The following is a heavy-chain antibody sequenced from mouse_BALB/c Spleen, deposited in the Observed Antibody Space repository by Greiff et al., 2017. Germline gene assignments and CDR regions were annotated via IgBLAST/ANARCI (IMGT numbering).Heavy chain of an antibody. CDR2: ISSGGST. CDR3: ARGITTVVAEYFDY. V-gene: IGHV5-6-5*01. D-gene: IGHD1-1*01. CDR1: GFTFSSYT. Sequence: EVQLVESGGGLVQPGGSLKLSCAASGFTFSSYTMSWVRQTPEKRLEWVASISSGGSTYYPDSVKGRFTISRDNARNILYLQMGSLRSEDTAMYYCARGITTVVAEYFDYWGQGTTLTVSS. J-gene: IGHJ2*01.